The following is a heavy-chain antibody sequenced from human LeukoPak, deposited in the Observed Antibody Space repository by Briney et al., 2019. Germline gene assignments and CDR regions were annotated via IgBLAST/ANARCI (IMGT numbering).Heavy chain of an antibody. CDR2: IYYSGNT. Sequence: PSETLSLTCTVSGGSVSSGSYYWSWIRQPPGKGLEWIGYIYYSGNTNYNPSLKSRVTISIDTSKNQFSLKLSSVTAADTAVYYCARDRVRGSSNPYFDYWGQGTLVTVSS. CDR1: GGSVSSGSYY. CDR3: ARDRVRGSSNPYFDY. V-gene: IGHV4-61*01. J-gene: IGHJ4*02. D-gene: IGHD1-26*01.